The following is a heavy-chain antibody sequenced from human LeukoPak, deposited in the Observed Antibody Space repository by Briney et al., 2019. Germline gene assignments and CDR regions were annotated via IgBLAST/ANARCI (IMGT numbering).Heavy chain of an antibody. Sequence: GGSLRLSCAASGFTFSSYAMSWVRQAPGKGLEWVSAISGSGGRTYYADSVKGRFTISRDNSKNTLYLQMNSLRAEDTVVYYCAKDGGAYQFDTWGQGTLVTVSS. J-gene: IGHJ5*02. CDR2: ISGSGGRT. V-gene: IGHV3-23*01. D-gene: IGHD2-21*01. CDR3: AKDGGAYQFDT. CDR1: GFTFSSYA.